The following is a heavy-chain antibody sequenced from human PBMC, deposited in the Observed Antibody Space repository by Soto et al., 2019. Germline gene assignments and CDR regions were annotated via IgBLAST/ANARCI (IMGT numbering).Heavy chain of an antibody. Sequence: RASVKVSCKASGYTFTGYYMHWVRQAPGQGLEWMGWINPNSGGTNYAQKFQGWVTMTRDTSISTAYMELSRLRSDDTAVYYCARGGRLITIFGVVHPGGMDVWGQGTTVTVSS. CDR3: ARGGRLITIFGVVHPGGMDV. CDR1: GYTFTGYY. V-gene: IGHV1-2*04. J-gene: IGHJ6*02. CDR2: INPNSGGT. D-gene: IGHD3-3*01.